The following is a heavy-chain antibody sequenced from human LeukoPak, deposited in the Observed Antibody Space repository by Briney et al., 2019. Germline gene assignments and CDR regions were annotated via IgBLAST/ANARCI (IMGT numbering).Heavy chain of an antibody. J-gene: IGHJ4*02. V-gene: IGHV4-34*01. CDR2: INHSGST. CDR3: ARGRPYGDYFDY. Sequence: SETLSLTCAVYGGSFSGYYWSWIRQPPGKGLEWIGEINHSGSTNYNSSLESRVTISADTSENQFSLKLSSVTAADTAVYYCARGRPYGDYFDYWGQGALVTVSS. CDR1: GGSFSGYY. D-gene: IGHD4-17*01.